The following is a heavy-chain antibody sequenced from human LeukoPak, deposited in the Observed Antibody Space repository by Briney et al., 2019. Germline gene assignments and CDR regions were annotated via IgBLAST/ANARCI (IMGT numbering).Heavy chain of an antibody. CDR3: ARDRGIGYGPSDLDS. D-gene: IGHD3-10*01. Sequence: PSETLSLTCTVSGDSMTSDYWTWIRQPPGKGLEWLGYVYHSGTSFYNPALKSRLTISIDTSKKQFSLNVISVTTADTALYFCARDRGIGYGPSDLDSWGPGVLVTVSS. CDR1: GDSMTSDY. J-gene: IGHJ4*02. V-gene: IGHV4-59*01. CDR2: VYHSGTS.